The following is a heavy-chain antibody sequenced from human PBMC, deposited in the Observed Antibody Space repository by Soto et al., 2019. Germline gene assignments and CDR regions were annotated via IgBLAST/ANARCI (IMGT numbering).Heavy chain of an antibody. D-gene: IGHD6-25*01. CDR3: ARALGYNRGWPFEY. V-gene: IGHV3-21*01. CDR2: ISSGGTYI. J-gene: IGHJ4*02. Sequence: PGWSLRLSCAASGFIFRSFSMHWVRQAPGKGLECVSSISSGGTYIYYADSVKGRFTISRDNAKNSLYLQMNTLRAEDTAVYYCARALGYNRGWPFEYWAQGTLVTVYS. CDR1: GFIFRSFS.